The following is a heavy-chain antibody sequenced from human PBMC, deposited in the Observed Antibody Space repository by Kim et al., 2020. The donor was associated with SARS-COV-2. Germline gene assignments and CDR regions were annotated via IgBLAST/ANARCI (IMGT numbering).Heavy chain of an antibody. V-gene: IGHV4-59*01. J-gene: IGHJ4*02. CDR2: IYYSGST. D-gene: IGHD1-26*01. CDR3: ARGEPGATIDY. Sequence: SETLSLTCTVSGGSISSYYWSWIRQPPGKGLEWIGYIYYSGSTNYNPSLKSRVTISVDTSKNQFSLKLSSVTAADTAVYYCARGEPGATIDYWGQGTLVTVSS. CDR1: GGSISSYY.